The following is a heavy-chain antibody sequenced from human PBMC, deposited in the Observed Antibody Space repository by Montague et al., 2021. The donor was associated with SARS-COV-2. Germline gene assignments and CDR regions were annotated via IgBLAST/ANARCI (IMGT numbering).Heavy chain of an antibody. CDR1: GITFSSYA. Sequence: YRRLSCAASGITFSSYAMHWVRQAPGKGLEWVAVISYDGGNKYYADPVKGRFTISRDNSKNTLYLQMNSLRAEDTAVYYCAREGLSGSYYGFLDYWGQGTLVTVSS. V-gene: IGHV3-30-3*01. D-gene: IGHD3-10*01. CDR2: ISYDGGNK. CDR3: AREGLSGSYYGFLDY. J-gene: IGHJ4*02.